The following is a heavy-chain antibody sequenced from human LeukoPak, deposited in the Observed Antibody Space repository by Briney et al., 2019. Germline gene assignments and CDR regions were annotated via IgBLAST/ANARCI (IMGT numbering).Heavy chain of an antibody. Sequence: SETLSLTCTVSGGSISPYYWSWIRQPPGKGLEWIGYIYYSGSTNYNPSLKSRVTISVDTSKNQFSLKLSSVTAADTAVYYCARVYDSSGYYYAMDVWGKGTTVTISS. CDR1: GGSISPYY. J-gene: IGHJ6*04. CDR2: IYYSGST. V-gene: IGHV4-59*01. CDR3: ARVYDSSGYYYAMDV. D-gene: IGHD3-22*01.